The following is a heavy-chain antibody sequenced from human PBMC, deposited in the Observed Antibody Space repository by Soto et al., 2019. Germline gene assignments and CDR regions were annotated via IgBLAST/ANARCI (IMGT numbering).Heavy chain of an antibody. CDR2: ISGSGGST. CDR1: GFTFSSYA. Sequence: PGGSLRLSCAASGFTFSSYAMSWVRQAPGKGLEWVSAISGSGGSTYYADSVKGRFTISRDNSENTLYLQMNSLRAEDTAVYYCAKANLGSGLYDAFDIWGQGTMVTVSS. V-gene: IGHV3-23*01. D-gene: IGHD6-19*01. J-gene: IGHJ3*02. CDR3: AKANLGSGLYDAFDI.